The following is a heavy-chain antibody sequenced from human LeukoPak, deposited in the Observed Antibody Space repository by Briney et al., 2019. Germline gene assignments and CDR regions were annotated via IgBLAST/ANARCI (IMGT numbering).Heavy chain of an antibody. Sequence: ASVKVSCKASGYTFTGYYMHWVRQAPGQGLEWMGWINVNSGGTNYAQEFQGRVTVTRDTSISTAYMELSRLKSDDTAVYYCARGIRITTAGDWFDPWGQGTLVTVSS. CDR2: INVNSGGT. CDR1: GYTFTGYY. CDR3: ARGIRITTAGDWFDP. J-gene: IGHJ5*02. D-gene: IGHD1/OR15-1a*01. V-gene: IGHV1-2*02.